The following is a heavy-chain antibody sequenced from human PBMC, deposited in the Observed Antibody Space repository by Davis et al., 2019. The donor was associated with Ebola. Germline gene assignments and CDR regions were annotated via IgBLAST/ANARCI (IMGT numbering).Heavy chain of an antibody. Sequence: GESLKISCAASGFTFRSYDMHWVRQDTGKGLELVSAIGAAGDTYYPVSVKGRFTISREHAKNSLYLQMNSLRAEDTAVYYCARAGFGSTWFDCWGQGILVTVSS. V-gene: IGHV3-13*01. CDR2: IGAAGDT. J-gene: IGHJ5*01. CDR3: ARAGFGSTWFDC. CDR1: GFTFRSYD. D-gene: IGHD6-13*01.